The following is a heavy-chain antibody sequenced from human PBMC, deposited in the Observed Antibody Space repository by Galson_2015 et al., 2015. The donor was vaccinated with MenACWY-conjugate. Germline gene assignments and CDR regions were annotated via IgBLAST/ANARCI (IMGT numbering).Heavy chain of an antibody. J-gene: IGHJ4*02. CDR3: VRADCSGNNCYFDA. D-gene: IGHD2-15*01. CDR1: GYTFTSHD. Sequence: ASGYTFTSHDLTWVRQAPGQGLECMGRISWDRIAVSADKSTSTAYMELRSLRSEDTAVYYCVRADCSGNNCYFDAWGQGTLVTVSS. V-gene: IGHV1-18*04. CDR2: I.